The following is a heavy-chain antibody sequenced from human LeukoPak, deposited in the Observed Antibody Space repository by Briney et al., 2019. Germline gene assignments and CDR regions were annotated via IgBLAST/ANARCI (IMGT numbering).Heavy chain of an antibody. V-gene: IGHV1-18*01. D-gene: IGHD5-12*01. J-gene: IGHJ6*03. Sequence: ASMKVSCKASGYTFISFGICWVRQTPGQGLEWMGCINSYNGKTRYAQKFQGRVTITADKSTSTAYMELSSLRSEDTAVYYCARVSGYDYVSNYYYMDVWGKGTTVTVSS. CDR1: GYTFISFG. CDR3: ARVSGYDYVSNYYYMDV. CDR2: INSYNGKT.